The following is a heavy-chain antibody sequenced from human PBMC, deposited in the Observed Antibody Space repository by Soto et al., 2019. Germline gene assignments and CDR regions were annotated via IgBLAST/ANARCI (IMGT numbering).Heavy chain of an antibody. V-gene: IGHV4-31*03. CDR3: ASEVVAARVFDY. J-gene: IGHJ4*02. CDR2: IYYSGST. D-gene: IGHD2-15*01. CDR1: GGSISSGGYY. Sequence: SETLSLTCTVSGGSISSGGYYWSWIRQHPGKGLEWIGYIYYSGSTYYNPSLKSRVTISVDTSKNQFSLKLSSVTAADTAVYYCASEVVAARVFDYWGQGTLVTVSS.